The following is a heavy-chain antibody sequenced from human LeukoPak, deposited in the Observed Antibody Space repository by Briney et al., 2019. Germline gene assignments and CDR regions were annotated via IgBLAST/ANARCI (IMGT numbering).Heavy chain of an antibody. V-gene: IGHV4-59*01. CDR2: IYYSGST. CDR1: GGSISSYY. Sequence: SETLSLTCTVPGGSISSYYWSWIRQPPGKGLEWIGYIYYSGSTNYNPSLKSRVTISVDTSKNQFSLKLSSVTAADTAVYYCARAGSGYDPANWFDPWGQGTLVTVSS. J-gene: IGHJ5*02. D-gene: IGHD5-12*01. CDR3: ARAGSGYDPANWFDP.